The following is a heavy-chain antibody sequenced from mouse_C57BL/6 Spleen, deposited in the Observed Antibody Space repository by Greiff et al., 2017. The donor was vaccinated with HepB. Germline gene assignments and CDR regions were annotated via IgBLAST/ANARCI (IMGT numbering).Heavy chain of an antibody. CDR2: ISDGGSYT. Sequence: EVKLMESGGGLVKPGGSLKLSCAASGFTFSSYAMSWVRQTPEKRLEWVATISDGGSYTYYPDNVKGRFTISRDNAKNNLYLQMSHLKSEDTAMYYCARRNGDYDGGVYYFDYWGQGTTLTVSS. V-gene: IGHV5-4*03. J-gene: IGHJ2*01. CDR1: GFTFSSYA. CDR3: ARRNGDYDGGVYYFDY. D-gene: IGHD2-4*01.